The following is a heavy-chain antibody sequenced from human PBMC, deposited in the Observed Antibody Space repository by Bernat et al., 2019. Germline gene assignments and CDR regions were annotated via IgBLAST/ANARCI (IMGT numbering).Heavy chain of an antibody. CDR3: ARGPAAYCSGGTCYSGSSWFDP. J-gene: IGHJ5*02. CDR1: EYTFTSYD. CDR2: MNPNSGNT. V-gene: IGHV1-8*01. D-gene: IGHD2-15*01. Sequence: KVSARKNEYTFTSYDINWVRQATGQGLEWMGWMNPNSGNTGYAQKFQGRVTMTRNTSISTAYMELSSLKSDDTAVYYCARGPAAYCSGGTCYSGSSWFDPWGKG.